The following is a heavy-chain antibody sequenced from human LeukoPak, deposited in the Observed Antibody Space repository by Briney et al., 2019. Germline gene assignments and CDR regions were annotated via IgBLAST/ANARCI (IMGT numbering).Heavy chain of an antibody. D-gene: IGHD6-6*01. CDR1: GFTFSSYS. CDR3: ARAPLAARPYYYYYMDV. V-gene: IGHV3-48*04. J-gene: IGHJ6*03. CDR2: ISSSSSTI. Sequence: GGSLRLSCAASGFTFSSYSMNWVRQAPGKGLEWVSYISSSSSTIYYADSVKGRFTISRDNAKNSLYLQMNSLRAEDTVVYYCARAPLAARPYYYYYMDVWGKGTTVTVSS.